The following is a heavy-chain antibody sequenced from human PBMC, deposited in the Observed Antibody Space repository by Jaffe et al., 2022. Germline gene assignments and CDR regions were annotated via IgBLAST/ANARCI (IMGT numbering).Heavy chain of an antibody. D-gene: IGHD2-15*01. CDR3: ARGGLYCSGGSCPGYDY. Sequence: EVQLVESGGGLVQPGGSLRLSCAASGFTFSSYSMNWVRQAPGKGLEWVSYISSSSSTIYYADSVKGRFTISRDNAKNSLYLQMNSLRAEDTAVYYCARGGLYCSGGSCPGYDYWGQGTLVTVSS. J-gene: IGHJ4*02. CDR2: ISSSSSTI. CDR1: GFTFSSYS. V-gene: IGHV3-48*01.